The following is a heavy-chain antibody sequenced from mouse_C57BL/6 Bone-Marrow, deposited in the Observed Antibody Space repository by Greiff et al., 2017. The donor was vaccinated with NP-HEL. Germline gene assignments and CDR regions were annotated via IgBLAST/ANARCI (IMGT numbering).Heavy chain of an antibody. Sequence: EVQVVESGGDLVKPGGSLKLSCAASGFTFSSYGMSWVRQTPDKRLEWVATISSGGSYTYYPDSVKGRFTISRDNAKNTLYLQMSSLKSEDTAMYYCARLGKPGYFDDWGQGTTLTVSS. D-gene: IGHD3-3*01. J-gene: IGHJ2*01. CDR3: ARLGKPGYFDD. CDR1: GFTFSSYG. CDR2: ISSGGSYT. V-gene: IGHV5-6*01.